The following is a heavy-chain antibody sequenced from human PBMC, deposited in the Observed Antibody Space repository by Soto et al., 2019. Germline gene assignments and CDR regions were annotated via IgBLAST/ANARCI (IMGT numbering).Heavy chain of an antibody. Sequence: GGSLRLSCAASGFTFGSYWMSWVRQAPGKGLEWVANIKQDGSEKYYVDSVKGRLTISRDNAKNSLYLQMNSLRAEDTDVYNWARDRLNFWSGYPSTYDYGGQGTLVTVSS. D-gene: IGHD3-3*01. CDR3: ARDRLNFWSGYPSTYDY. CDR2: IKQDGSEK. J-gene: IGHJ4*02. V-gene: IGHV3-7*01. CDR1: GFTFGSYW.